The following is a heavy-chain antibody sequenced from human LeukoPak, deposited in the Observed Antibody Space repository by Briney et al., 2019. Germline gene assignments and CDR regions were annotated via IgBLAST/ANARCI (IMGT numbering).Heavy chain of an antibody. J-gene: IGHJ4*02. CDR3: ARNSDMLGGGAGRGGGNDY. V-gene: IGHV1-46*01. CDR1: GYTFTSYY. CDR2: INPSGGST. Sequence: GASVKVSCKASGYTFTSYYMHWVRQAPGQGLEWMGIINPSGGSTSYAQKFQGRVTMTRDTSTSTVYMELSSLRSEDTAVYYCARNSDMLGGGAGRGGGNDYWGQGTLVTVSS. D-gene: IGHD2-21*01.